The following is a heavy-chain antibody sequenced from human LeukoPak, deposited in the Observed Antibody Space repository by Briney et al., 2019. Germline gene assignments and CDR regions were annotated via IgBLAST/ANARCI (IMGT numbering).Heavy chain of an antibody. Sequence: PGGSLRLSCAASGFTFSSYWMSWVRQAPGKGLEWVANIKRDGSEKYYVDSVKGRFTISRDNAKNSLYLQMNSLRAEDTAVYYCARIWFYYDSSGHYYFDYWGQGTLVTVSS. CDR1: GFTFSSYW. J-gene: IGHJ4*02. D-gene: IGHD3-22*01. CDR2: IKRDGSEK. V-gene: IGHV3-7*01. CDR3: ARIWFYYDSSGHYYFDY.